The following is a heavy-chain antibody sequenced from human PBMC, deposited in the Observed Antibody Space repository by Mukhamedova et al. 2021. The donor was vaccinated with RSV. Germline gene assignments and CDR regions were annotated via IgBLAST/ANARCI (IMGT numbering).Heavy chain of an antibody. CDR3: TTWSLSNWFDP. V-gene: IGHV3-73*01. J-gene: IGHJ5*02. CDR2: IRSKADGYAT. Sequence: AMHWVRQASRKGLEWVGRIRSKADGYATVYAASVQGRFTISRDDSNNTAYLQMNSLKTEDTALYYCTTWSLSNWFDPWGQGTLVT. D-gene: IGHD2-8*02. CDR1: A.